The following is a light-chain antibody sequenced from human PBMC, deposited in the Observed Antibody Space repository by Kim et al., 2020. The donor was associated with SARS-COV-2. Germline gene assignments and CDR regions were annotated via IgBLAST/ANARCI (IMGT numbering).Light chain of an antibody. Sequence: AMGQTVSITCQGDSLRSYYASWYQQKPGQAPVLVIYGKNNRPSGIPDRFSGSSSGNTASLTITGAQAEDEADYYCNSRDSSGNLPVFGGGTQLTVL. CDR1: SLRSYY. V-gene: IGLV3-19*01. CDR3: NSRDSSGNLPV. CDR2: GKN. J-gene: IGLJ2*01.